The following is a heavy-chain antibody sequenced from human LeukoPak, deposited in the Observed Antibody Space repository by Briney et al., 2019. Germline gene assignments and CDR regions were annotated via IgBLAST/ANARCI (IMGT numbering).Heavy chain of an antibody. J-gene: IGHJ4*02. CDR3: ARRVQTTGVFDY. CDR2: IKPNSGDT. V-gene: IGHV1-2*06. D-gene: IGHD2-8*01. CDR1: GYTFTDYY. Sequence: GASVKVSSNASGYTFTDYYMHWVRQAPGQGLEWMGRIKPNSGDTNYAQKFQGRVTMTRDTSIDTAYMELSRLKSDDTAVYYCARRVQTTGVFDYWGQGTLVTVPS.